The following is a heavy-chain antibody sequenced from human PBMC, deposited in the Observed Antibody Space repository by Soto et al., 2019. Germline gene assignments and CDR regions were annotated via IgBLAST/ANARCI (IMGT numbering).Heavy chain of an antibody. CDR1: GFTFSSYA. CDR2: ILYDGSNE. D-gene: IGHD3-16*01. Sequence: GGSLRLSCAASGFTFSSYAMHWVRQAPGKGPEWVALILYDGSNEYYADSVRGRFTISRDNGKNTLYLEMNSLGTEDSAVYNCARGPAYYDSVWGSFLHFWGQGTLVTVSS. J-gene: IGHJ4*02. V-gene: IGHV3-30*03. CDR3: ARGPAYYDSVWGSFLHF.